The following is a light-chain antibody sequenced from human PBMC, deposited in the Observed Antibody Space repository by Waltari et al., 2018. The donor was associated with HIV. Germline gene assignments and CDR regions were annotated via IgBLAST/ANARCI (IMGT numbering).Light chain of an antibody. V-gene: IGKV1-5*03. J-gene: IGKJ2*01. CDR1: QSISSW. Sequence: DIQMTQSPSTLSASVGDRVTITCRASQSISSWLAWYQQKPWKAPKLLIYKASSLESGVPSMFSGSRSWTEFTLTISSLQPDDFATYYCQQYNSFGQGTKLEIK. CDR2: KAS. CDR3: QQYNS.